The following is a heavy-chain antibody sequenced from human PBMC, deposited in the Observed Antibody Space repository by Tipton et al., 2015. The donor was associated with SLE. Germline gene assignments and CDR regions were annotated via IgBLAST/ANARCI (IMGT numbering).Heavy chain of an antibody. V-gene: IGHV3-23*01. CDR1: GFTFSSYA. J-gene: IGHJ4*02. Sequence: SLRLSCAASGFTFSSYAMSWVRQAPGKGLEWVSAISGSGGSTHYADSVKGRFTISRDNSKNTLFLQMSSLRAEDTAVYYCAKHDSSGYYLDYWGQGTLVTVTS. D-gene: IGHD3-22*01. CDR2: ISGSGGST. CDR3: AKHDSSGYYLDY.